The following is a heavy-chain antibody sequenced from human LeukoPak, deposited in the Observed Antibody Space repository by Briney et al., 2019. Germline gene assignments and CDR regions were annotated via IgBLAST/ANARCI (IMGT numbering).Heavy chain of an antibody. CDR3: ARGPNAFYYYYYGMDV. J-gene: IGHJ6*02. CDR2: IYTSGST. Sequence: SETLSLTCTVSGGSISSYYWSWIRQPPGKGLEWIGRIYTSGSTNYNPSLKSRVTMSVDTSKNQFSLKLSSVTAADTAVYYCARGPNAFYYYYYGMDVWGQGTTVTVSS. CDR1: GGSISSYY. V-gene: IGHV4-4*07. D-gene: IGHD3-3*02.